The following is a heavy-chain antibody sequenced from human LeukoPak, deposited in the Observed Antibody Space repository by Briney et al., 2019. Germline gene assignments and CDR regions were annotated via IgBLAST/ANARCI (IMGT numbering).Heavy chain of an antibody. CDR1: GYTFTSYG. J-gene: IGHJ4*02. CDR3: ARTSGPIAAAGSLDY. V-gene: IGHV1-18*01. CDR2: ISAYNGNT. D-gene: IGHD6-13*01. Sequence: ASVKVSCKASGYTFTSYGISWVRQAPGQGLEWMGWISAYNGNTNYAQKLQGRGTMTTDTSTSTAYMELRSLRSDDTAVYYCARTSGPIAAAGSLDYWGQGTLVTVSS.